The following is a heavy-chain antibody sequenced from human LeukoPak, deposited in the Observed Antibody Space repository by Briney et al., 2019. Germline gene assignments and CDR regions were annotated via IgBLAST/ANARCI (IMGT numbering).Heavy chain of an antibody. J-gene: IGHJ6*02. V-gene: IGHV1-46*01. Sequence: ASVKVSCKASGYTFTSYYIHWVRQAPGQGLAWMGVINPSGGSTTYAQNFQGRVTMTTDTSTSTVYMELSSLRSEDTAVYYCARDRASSSYQVSFCYDLDVWGLGTTVTVSS. CDR2: INPSGGST. CDR3: ARDRASSSYQVSFCYDLDV. D-gene: IGHD2-15*01. CDR1: GYTFTSYY.